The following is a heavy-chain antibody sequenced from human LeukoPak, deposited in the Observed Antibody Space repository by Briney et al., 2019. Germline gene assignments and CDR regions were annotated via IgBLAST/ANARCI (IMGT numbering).Heavy chain of an antibody. CDR1: GGSISSSSYY. CDR2: IYYSGST. Sequence: PSETLSLTCTVSGGSISSSSYYWGWIRQPPGKGLEWIGSIYYSGSTYYNPSLKSRVTISVDTSKNQFSLKLSSVTAADAAVYYCASGVVLMVYATYNWFDPWGQGTLVTVSS. J-gene: IGHJ5*02. V-gene: IGHV4-39*01. CDR3: ASGVVLMVYATYNWFDP. D-gene: IGHD2-8*01.